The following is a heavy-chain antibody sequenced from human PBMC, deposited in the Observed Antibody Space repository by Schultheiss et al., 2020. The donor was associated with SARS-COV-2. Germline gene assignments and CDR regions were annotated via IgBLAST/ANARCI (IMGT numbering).Heavy chain of an antibody. CDR2: INHSGST. CDR1: GGSISSSNW. V-gene: IGHV4-4*02. Sequence: SETLSLTCAVSGGSISSSNWWSWVRQPPGKGLEWIGEINHSGSTNYNPSLKSRVSISVDKSKNQFSLKLSSVTAADTAVYYCARGRYVAAAGYYFDSWGQGTLVTVSS. J-gene: IGHJ4*02. D-gene: IGHD6-13*01. CDR3: ARGRYVAAAGYYFDS.